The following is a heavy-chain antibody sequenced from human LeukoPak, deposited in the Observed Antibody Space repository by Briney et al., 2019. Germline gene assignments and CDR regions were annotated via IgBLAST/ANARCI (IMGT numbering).Heavy chain of an antibody. D-gene: IGHD1-26*01. CDR1: GFTSSKHL. CDR2: TKVDGSEK. J-gene: IGHJ4*02. CDR3: VRDLSRSSGTFSPPYFDY. Sequence: PGESLRLSSAASGFTSSKHLMCCGRQAPGKGVERVAHTKVDGSEKYYLASVKGRFTLSSDNAKNSLYLQMDTLRVDDTAVYYCVRDLSRSSGTFSPPYFDYWGQGTLVTVSS. V-gene: IGHV3-7*01.